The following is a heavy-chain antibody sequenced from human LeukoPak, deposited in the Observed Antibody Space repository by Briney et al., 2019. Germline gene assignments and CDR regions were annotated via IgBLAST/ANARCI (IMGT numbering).Heavy chain of an antibody. CDR1: GFRFGEYG. D-gene: IGHD3-10*01. CDR3: AKDGRYGSGSYSEY. V-gene: IGHV3-33*06. J-gene: IGHJ4*02. Sequence: GTSLRLSCVASGFRFGEYGMRWVRQAPGKGLEWVAFTWYDGSNKYYGDSVKGRFTISRDNRKNMLYLQMNSLRDDDTAVYYCAKDGRYGSGSYSEYWGQGTLVNVSS. CDR2: TWYDGSNK.